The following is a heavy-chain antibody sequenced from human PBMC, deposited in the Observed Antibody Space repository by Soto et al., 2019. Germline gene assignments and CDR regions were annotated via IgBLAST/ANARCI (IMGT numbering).Heavy chain of an antibody. CDR3: ARTRITIFGVVTKTEEDAFDI. J-gene: IGHJ3*02. Sequence: PGGSLRPSCAASGFTFSSYAMHWVRQAPGKGLEWVAVISYDGSNKYYADSVKGRFTISRDNSKNTLYLQMNSLRAEDTAVYYCARTRITIFGVVTKTEEDAFDIWGQGTMVTVSS. CDR1: GFTFSSYA. CDR2: ISYDGSNK. V-gene: IGHV3-30-3*01. D-gene: IGHD3-3*01.